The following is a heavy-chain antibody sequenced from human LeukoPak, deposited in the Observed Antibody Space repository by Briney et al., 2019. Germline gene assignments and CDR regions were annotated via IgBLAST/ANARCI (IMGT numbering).Heavy chain of an antibody. CDR2: ISWNSGSI. Sequence: PGGSLRLSCAASGNYWMHWVRQVPGKGLEWVSGISWNSGSIGYADSVKGRFTISRDNAKNSLYLQMNSLRAEDTALYYCAKASSGPDAFDIWGQGTMVTVSS. CDR1: GNYW. V-gene: IGHV3-9*01. CDR3: AKASSGPDAFDI. J-gene: IGHJ3*02. D-gene: IGHD5-12*01.